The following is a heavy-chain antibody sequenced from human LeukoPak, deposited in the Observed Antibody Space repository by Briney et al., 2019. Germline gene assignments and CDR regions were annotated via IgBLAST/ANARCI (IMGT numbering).Heavy chain of an antibody. J-gene: IGHJ4*02. CDR2: TYYSGSGST. V-gene: IGHV4-59*08. Sequence: SETLSLTCTVSGGSINNYYWSWIRQPPGKGLEWIGYTYYSGSGSTNYNPSLKSRVTISVDTSKNQFSLKLSSVTAADTAVYYCGYYDILTGYRGVDYWGQGTLVTVSS. CDR3: GYYDILTGYRGVDY. D-gene: IGHD3-9*01. CDR1: GGSINNYY.